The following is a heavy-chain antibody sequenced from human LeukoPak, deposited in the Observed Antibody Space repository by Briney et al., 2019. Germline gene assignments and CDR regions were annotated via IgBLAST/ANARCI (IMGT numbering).Heavy chain of an antibody. Sequence: PSETLSLTCTVSGGSISSYYWSWIRQPAGKGLEWIGRIYTSGSTNYNPSLKSRVTMSVDTSKNQFSLKLSSVTAADTAVYYCAENTVVPAAIVGWFDPWGQGTLVTVSS. J-gene: IGHJ5*02. V-gene: IGHV4-4*07. CDR3: AENTVVPAAIVGWFDP. CDR1: GGSISSYY. CDR2: IYTSGST. D-gene: IGHD2-2*02.